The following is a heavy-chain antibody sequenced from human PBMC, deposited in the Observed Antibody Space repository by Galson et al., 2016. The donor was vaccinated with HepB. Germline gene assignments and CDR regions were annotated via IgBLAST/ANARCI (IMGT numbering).Heavy chain of an antibody. CDR3: VKEYGSGIFDY. D-gene: IGHD3-10*01. Sequence: SLRLSCAASGFSFSIYSMNWVRQAPGKGLEWVSSISSSNTYIDYADSVKGRVAISRDNSKNTVYLQMNSLRAEDTAVYYCVKEYGSGIFDYWGQGTLVTVSS. J-gene: IGHJ4*02. CDR1: GFSFSIYS. V-gene: IGHV3-21*01. CDR2: ISSSNTYI.